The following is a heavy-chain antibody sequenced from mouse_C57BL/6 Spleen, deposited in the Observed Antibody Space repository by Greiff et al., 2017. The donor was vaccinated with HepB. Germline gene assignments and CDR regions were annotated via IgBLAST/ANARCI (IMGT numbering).Heavy chain of an antibody. CDR2: ISYDGSN. V-gene: IGHV3-6*01. CDR3: AREYSGRFAY. J-gene: IGHJ3*01. Sequence: EVQLQESGPGLVKPSQSLSLTCSVTGYSITSGYYWNWIRQFPGNKLEWMGYISYDGSNNYNPSLKNRISITRDTSKNQFFLKLNSVTTEDTATYYCAREYSGRFAYWGQGTLVTVSA. D-gene: IGHD2-12*01. CDR1: GYSITSGYY.